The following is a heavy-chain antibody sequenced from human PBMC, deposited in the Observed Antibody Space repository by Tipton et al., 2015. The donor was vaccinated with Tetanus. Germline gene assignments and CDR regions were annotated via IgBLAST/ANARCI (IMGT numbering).Heavy chain of an antibody. J-gene: IGHJ4*02. CDR2: ISNGNA. D-gene: IGHD5-24*01. Sequence: TLSLTCTVSGASITSSNYFWGWIRQPPGKGLEWIGHISNGNADYAPSLKSRVSLSVDTSKNQFSLELRFVTAADTAVYYCARGITDGYNRRFDYWGQGTLVAVSS. CDR3: ARGITDGYNRRFDY. V-gene: IGHV4-39*07. CDR1: GASITSSNYF.